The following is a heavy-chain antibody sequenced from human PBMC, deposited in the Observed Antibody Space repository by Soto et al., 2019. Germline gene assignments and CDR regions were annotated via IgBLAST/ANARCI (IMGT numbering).Heavy chain of an antibody. J-gene: IGHJ4*02. CDR2: IYYRGTT. CDR1: GVSTSNHY. CDR3: ARGGGSPYHDHEFDY. V-gene: IGHV4-59*11. Sequence: QVQLQESGPGLVKPSETLSLTCSGSGVSTSNHYWTWIRKPPGQGPEWIGCIYYRGTTNYNASFNSRVTISVDTSKNQFSLQLTSVTTADTAVYYCARGGGSPYHDHEFDYWGQGILVTVSS. D-gene: IGHD2-2*01.